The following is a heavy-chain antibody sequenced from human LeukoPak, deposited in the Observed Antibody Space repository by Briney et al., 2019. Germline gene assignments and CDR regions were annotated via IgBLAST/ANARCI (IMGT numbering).Heavy chain of an antibody. CDR1: GYSFTTSW. J-gene: IGHJ4*02. CDR2: IYPGYSDT. V-gene: IGHV5-51*01. Sequence: GESLKISCKGSGYSFTTSWIGWVRQMPGKGLEWMGTIYPGYSDTRYIPSFQGQVTILPDKSISPAYLQWSSLKASDTAMYYCATSPYCTGGTCYFSNNWGQGTLVTVSS. CDR3: ATSPYCTGGTCYFSNN. D-gene: IGHD2-15*01.